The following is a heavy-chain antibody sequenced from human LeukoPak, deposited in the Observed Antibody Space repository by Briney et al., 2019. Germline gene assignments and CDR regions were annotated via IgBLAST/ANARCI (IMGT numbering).Heavy chain of an antibody. CDR3: ARVRGSTYYFHY. V-gene: IGHV4-30-4*07. CDR2: LYNNAFT. Sequence: PSETLSLTCAVSGGSINSGGYSWSWLRQPPGKGLECIGYLYNNAFTFYNPSLKSRVIMSLDTSKNQFSLRLSSVTAADTAVYYCARVRGSTYYFHYWGQGTLVTVSS. J-gene: IGHJ4*02. D-gene: IGHD5/OR15-5a*01. CDR1: GGSINSGGYS.